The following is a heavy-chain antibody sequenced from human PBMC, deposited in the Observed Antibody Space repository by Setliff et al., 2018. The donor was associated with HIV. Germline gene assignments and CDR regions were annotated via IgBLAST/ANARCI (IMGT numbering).Heavy chain of an antibody. Sequence: GASVKVSCKASEYTFTDYFIHWVRQAPGQGLEWMGWISPNNGATNIPQTFQGRVTMTTDTSTSTAYMELRSLRSDDTAVYYCARLEYSSSWINAEEYNWFDPWGQGTLVTVSS. J-gene: IGHJ5*02. V-gene: IGHV1-2*02. CDR1: EYTFTDYF. CDR2: ISPNNGAT. CDR3: ARLEYSSSWINAEEYNWFDP. D-gene: IGHD6-13*01.